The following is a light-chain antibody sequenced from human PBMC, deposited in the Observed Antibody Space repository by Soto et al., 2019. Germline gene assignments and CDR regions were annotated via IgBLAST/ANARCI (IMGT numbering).Light chain of an antibody. CDR1: QRVSSSY. CDR3: QQYSSSPRT. Sequence: EIVLTQSPGTLSLSPGERATLSCRASQRVSSSYLAWYQQKPGQAPRLLIYGASSRATGIPDRFSGSGSGTDFTLTISRLEPEDFAVYHCQQYSSSPRTFGQGTKVEIK. V-gene: IGKV3-20*01. CDR2: GAS. J-gene: IGKJ1*01.